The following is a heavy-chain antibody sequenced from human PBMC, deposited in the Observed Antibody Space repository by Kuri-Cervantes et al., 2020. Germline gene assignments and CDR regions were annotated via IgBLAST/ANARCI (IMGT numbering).Heavy chain of an antibody. D-gene: IGHD3-22*01. J-gene: IGHJ4*02. CDR1: GGSISSGGYY. V-gene: IGHV4-30-4*08. CDR2: IYYSGST. CDR3: AGEGRYYDSSISYLFDY. Sequence: SETLSLTCTVSGGSISSGGYYWSWIRQHPGKGLEWIGYIYYSGSTYYNPSLKSRVTISVDTSKNQFSLKLSSVTAADTAVYYCAGEGRYYDSSISYLFDYWGQGTLVTVSS.